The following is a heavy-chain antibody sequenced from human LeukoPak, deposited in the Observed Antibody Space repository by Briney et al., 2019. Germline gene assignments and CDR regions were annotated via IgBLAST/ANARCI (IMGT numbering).Heavy chain of an antibody. CDR3: AKAMVVTAPFDY. Sequence: GGSLRLSCAASGFTFDDYAMHWVRQAPGKGLEWVSGISWNSGSIGYADSAKGRFTISRDNAKNSLYLQMNSLRAEDTAVYYCAKAMVVTAPFDYWGQGTLVTVSS. CDR1: GFTFDDYA. J-gene: IGHJ4*02. CDR2: ISWNSGSI. V-gene: IGHV3-9*01. D-gene: IGHD2-21*02.